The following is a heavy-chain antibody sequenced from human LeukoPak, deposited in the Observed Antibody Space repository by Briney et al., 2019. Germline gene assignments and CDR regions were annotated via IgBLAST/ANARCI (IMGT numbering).Heavy chain of an antibody. Sequence: SETLSLTCTVSVGSISTYYWSWLRQPAGKGLEWIERVHKSGSTDYNPSLKSRVTMSVDTSKNQFSLKLSSVTAADTAVYYCARVSYSSSSLDGYFDYWGQGTLVTVSS. CDR1: VGSISTYY. J-gene: IGHJ4*02. D-gene: IGHD6-6*01. CDR2: VHKSGST. CDR3: ARVSYSSSSLDGYFDY. V-gene: IGHV4-4*07.